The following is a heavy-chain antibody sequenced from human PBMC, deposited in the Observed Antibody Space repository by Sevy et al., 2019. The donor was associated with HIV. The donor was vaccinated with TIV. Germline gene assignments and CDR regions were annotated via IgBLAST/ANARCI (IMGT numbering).Heavy chain of an antibody. CDR1: GFTFSSYW. V-gene: IGHV3-7*03. CDR3: ARGTMIVVVIRGDAFDI. Sequence: GGSLRLSCAASGFTFSSYWMSWVRQAPGKGLEWVANIKQDGSEKYYVDSVKGRFTISRDNAKNSLYLQMNSLRAEDTAVYYCARGTMIVVVIRGDAFDILGQGTMVTVSS. CDR2: IKQDGSEK. D-gene: IGHD3-22*01. J-gene: IGHJ3*02.